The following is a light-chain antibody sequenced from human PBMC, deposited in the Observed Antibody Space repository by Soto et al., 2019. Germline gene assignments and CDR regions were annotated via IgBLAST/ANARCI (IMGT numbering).Light chain of an antibody. J-gene: IGKJ4*01. Sequence: DIQMTQSPSSLSASLGDRVTITCRPSQSIGIFLNWYQQKPGKAPKFLISAASSLQGGVPSRFSGSGSGTDFTLTISNLQPEDVAFYYCQQGYSVPLTFGGGTKVE. V-gene: IGKV1-39*01. CDR1: QSIGIF. CDR3: QQGYSVPLT. CDR2: AAS.